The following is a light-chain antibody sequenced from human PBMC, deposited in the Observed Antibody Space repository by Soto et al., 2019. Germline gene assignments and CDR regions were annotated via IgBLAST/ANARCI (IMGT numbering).Light chain of an antibody. J-gene: IGKJ5*01. Sequence: DIQLTQSPSFLSASIGDRVTITCRASQGISSYLAWYQQKPGKAPNLLIYASSNLQSGVPSRFSGSGSGTEFTLTISSLQPEDFAIYYCQQLNNYPPAFGQGTRLEIK. CDR2: ASS. V-gene: IGKV1-9*01. CDR1: QGISSY. CDR3: QQLNNYPPA.